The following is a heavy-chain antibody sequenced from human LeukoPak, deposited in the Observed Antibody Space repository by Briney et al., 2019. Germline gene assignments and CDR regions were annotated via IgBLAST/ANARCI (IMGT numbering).Heavy chain of an antibody. Sequence: GGSLRLSCAASGFTFSTYWMSWVRQAPGKGLEWVANIKQDGSEKYYVDSVKGRFTISRDNANNSLYLQMNSLRAEDTAVYYCARDLYRIVVVPRYFDYWGQGTLVTVSS. D-gene: IGHD3-22*01. J-gene: IGHJ4*02. CDR1: GFTFSTYW. CDR2: IKQDGSEK. CDR3: ARDLYRIVVVPRYFDY. V-gene: IGHV3-7*01.